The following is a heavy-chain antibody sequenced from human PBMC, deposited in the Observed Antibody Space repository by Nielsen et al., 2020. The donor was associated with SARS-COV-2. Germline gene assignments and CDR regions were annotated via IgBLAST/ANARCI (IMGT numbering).Heavy chain of an antibody. CDR3: ARGLSVGPNDS. J-gene: IGHJ4*02. D-gene: IGHD3-16*01. V-gene: IGHV7-4-1*02. CDR2: INTNTGNP. CDR1: GYTFTNYA. Sequence: ASVKVSCKASGYTFTNYAMNWVRQAPGQGLEWMGWINTNTGNPTYAQGFTGRFVFSLDTSVSTAFLQISDLKAEDTAVYYCARGLSVGPNDSWGQGTLVTVSS.